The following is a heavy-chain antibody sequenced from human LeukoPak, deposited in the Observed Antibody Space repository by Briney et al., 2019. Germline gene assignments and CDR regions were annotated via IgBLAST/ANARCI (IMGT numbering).Heavy chain of an antibody. V-gene: IGHV3-7*01. D-gene: IGHD3-16*01. CDR1: GFTFSNYW. J-gene: IGHJ4*02. CDR3: ARGLWFRGGYYFDY. Sequence: PGGSLRLSCAASGFTFSNYWMTWVCQAPGKGLERVASIKEDGSEKYYLDSVKGRFTISRDNAENSLYLQMNSLRAEDTAVYYCARGLWFRGGYYFDYWGQGTLVTVSS. CDR2: IKEDGSEK.